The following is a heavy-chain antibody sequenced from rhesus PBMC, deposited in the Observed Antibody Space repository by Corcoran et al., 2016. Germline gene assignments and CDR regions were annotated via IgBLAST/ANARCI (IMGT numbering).Heavy chain of an antibody. CDR1: GGSLRSSFFF. CDR2: NSYTGNT. CDR3: AREGYSGDWSTNFDY. V-gene: IGHV4-122*02. Sequence: QVQLQASGPGPVKPSETLSLTSAVSGGSLRSSFFFCLLSPQSPGQGMVWIGINSYTGNTSYNPSLKSRVTIARDTSKNQFSLKLSSVTAADTAVYFCAREGYSGDWSTNFDYWGQGVLVTVSS. D-gene: IGHD6-37*01. J-gene: IGHJ4*01.